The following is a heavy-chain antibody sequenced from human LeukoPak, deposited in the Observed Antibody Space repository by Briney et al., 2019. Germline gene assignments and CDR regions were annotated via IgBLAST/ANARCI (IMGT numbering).Heavy chain of an antibody. CDR2: TDGSNT. CDR3: AKDLIAGAPDYFDS. D-gene: IGHD1-14*01. J-gene: IGHJ4*02. Sequence: GGSLRLSCAASGFTFSSYAMSWVRQAPGKGLEWVAVTDGSNTFYADSVKGRFNLSSDKSKNTLYLQMNNLRVEDTAVYYCAKDLIAGAPDYFDSWGQGTLVSVSS. CDR1: GFTFSSYA. V-gene: IGHV3-30*18.